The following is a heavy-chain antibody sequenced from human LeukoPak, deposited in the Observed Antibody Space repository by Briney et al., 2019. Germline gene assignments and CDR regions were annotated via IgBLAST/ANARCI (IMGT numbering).Heavy chain of an antibody. J-gene: IGHJ4*02. V-gene: IGHV4-34*01. D-gene: IGHD4-17*01. CDR1: GGSFSGYY. CDR2: INHSGST. Sequence: SETLSLTCAVYGGSFSGYYWSCIRQTPGKGLEWIGEINHSGSTNYNPSLKSRVTISVDTSKNQFSLKLSSVTAADTAVYYCARMPYGDPYYFDYWGQGTLVTVSS. CDR3: ARMPYGDPYYFDY.